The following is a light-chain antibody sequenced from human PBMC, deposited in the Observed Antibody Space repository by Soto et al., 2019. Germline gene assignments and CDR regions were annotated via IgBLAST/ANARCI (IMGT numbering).Light chain of an antibody. V-gene: IGKV3-11*01. CDR3: QQRSNWPT. CDR2: DAS. Sequence: ENVLRASRSAVCSSSXDGVTLSCRASQSVSSYLAWYQQKPGQAPRLLIYDASNRATGIPARFSGSGSGTDFTLTISSLEPEDFAVYYCQQRSNWPTFGQGTRLENK. J-gene: IGKJ5*01. CDR1: QSVSSY.